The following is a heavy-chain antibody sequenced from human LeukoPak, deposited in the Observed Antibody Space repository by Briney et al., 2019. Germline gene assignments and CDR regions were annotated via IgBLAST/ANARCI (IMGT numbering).Heavy chain of an antibody. V-gene: IGHV3-74*01. J-gene: IGHJ3*02. D-gene: IGHD5-12*01. CDR1: GFTFSSYW. CDR3: ARGGYGHGFDI. Sequence: PGGSLRLSCAASGFTFSSYWMHWVRQVPGKGLVWVSRVNSDGSDTIYADSVKGRCTISRDNAKNTVFLQMNSLRVEDTAVYYCARGGYGHGFDIWGQGTMVTVSS. CDR2: VNSDGSDT.